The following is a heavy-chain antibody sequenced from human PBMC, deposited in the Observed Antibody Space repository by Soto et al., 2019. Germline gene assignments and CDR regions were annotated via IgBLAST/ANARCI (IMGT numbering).Heavy chain of an antibody. CDR3: ARGVVVTAAPGTTWFDP. V-gene: IGHV1-18*01. J-gene: IGHJ5*02. Sequence: GASVKVSCKASVYTFTSSGISWVRQAPGQGLEWMGWISVYNGNTKYAQNFQGRVYMTTDTYTRTVYMERRNLGSDDTAVYYCARGVVVTAAPGTTWFDPWGQGTLVTVSS. D-gene: IGHD2-2*01. CDR2: ISVYNGNT. CDR1: VYTFTSSG.